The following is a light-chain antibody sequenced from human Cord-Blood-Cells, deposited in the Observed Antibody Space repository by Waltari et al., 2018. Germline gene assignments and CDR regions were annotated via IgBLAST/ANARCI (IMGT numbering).Light chain of an antibody. CDR2: AAS. J-gene: IGKJ2*01. CDR1: QSISSY. Sequence: DIQMTQSPSSLSASVGDRVTITCRASQSISSYLNWYQQKPGKAPKLLIYAASSLQSGVPSRFSGSGSGTDFPLNISSLQPEDFATYYCQQSYSTPYTFGQGTKLEIK. V-gene: IGKV1-39*01. CDR3: QQSYSTPYT.